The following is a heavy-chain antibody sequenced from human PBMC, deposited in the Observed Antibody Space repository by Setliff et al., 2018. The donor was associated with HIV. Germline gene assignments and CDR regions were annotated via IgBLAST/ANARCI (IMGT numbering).Heavy chain of an antibody. CDR1: GGSFSSYH. CDR3: ARLAVAGIPAYFDY. D-gene: IGHD6-19*01. CDR2: IYASGST. V-gene: IGHV4-4*07. J-gene: IGHJ4*02. Sequence: SETLSLTCTVSGGSFSSYHWSWIRHRAGKGLEWIGHIYASGSTKYNPSLESRVTMSVDTSTNQVSLTLSSVTAADTAVYDCARLAVAGIPAYFDYWGQGTLVTVSS.